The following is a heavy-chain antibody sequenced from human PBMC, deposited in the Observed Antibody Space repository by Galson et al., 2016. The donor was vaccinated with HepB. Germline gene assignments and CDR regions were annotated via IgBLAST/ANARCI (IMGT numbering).Heavy chain of an antibody. D-gene: IGHD3-10*01. J-gene: IGHJ4*02. V-gene: IGHV3-74*01. CDR1: GFTFTNYD. CDR2: INIDGNSI. Sequence: RLSCAASGFTFTNYDIHWVRQAPGTGLVWVSRINIDGNSITYADSVKGRFAISRDNAKNTVHLQMNSLRAEDTAVYYCTRDYYGSLDHWGQGTLVTVSS. CDR3: TRDYYGSLDH.